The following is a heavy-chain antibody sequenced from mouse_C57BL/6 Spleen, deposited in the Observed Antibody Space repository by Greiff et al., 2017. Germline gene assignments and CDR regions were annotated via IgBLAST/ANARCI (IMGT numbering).Heavy chain of an antibody. CDR1: GYTFTSYW. CDR2: IDPSDCYT. D-gene: IGHD4-1*01. V-gene: IGHV1-69*01. J-gene: IGHJ3*01. Sequence: QVQLQQPGAELVMPGASVKLSCKASGYTFTSYWMHWVKQRPGQGLEWIGEIDPSDCYTNYNQKFKGKSTLTVGKSSSTAYMQLSSLTSEDSAVYYCSRGGGTFAYWGQGTLVTVSA. CDR3: SRGGGTFAY.